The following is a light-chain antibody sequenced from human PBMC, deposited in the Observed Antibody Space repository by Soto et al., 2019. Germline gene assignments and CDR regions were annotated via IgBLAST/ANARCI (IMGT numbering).Light chain of an antibody. CDR1: SRDSGSYNH. CDR3: ISSTDRQSYL. V-gene: IGLV2-14*03. Sequence: QSPLSQPASVSGSPGQSITISCSGTSRDSGSYNHVAWYQQFPGKSPKLMIYAVSDRPPGVSDRFSGSKSGITASLTISGLQTEEEADYYCISSTDRQSYLFGTGTKVTVL. J-gene: IGLJ1*01. CDR2: AVS.